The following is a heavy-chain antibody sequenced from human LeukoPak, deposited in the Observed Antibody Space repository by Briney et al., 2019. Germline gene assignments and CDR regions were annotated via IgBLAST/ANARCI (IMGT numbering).Heavy chain of an antibody. Sequence: PGGPLRLSCAASGFTFSSYSMNWVRQAPGKGLEWVSSISSSSSYIYYADSVKGRFTISRDNAKNSLYLQMNSLRAEDTAVYYCARDYRPYYDILTGYGADPAFDIWGQGTMVTVSS. CDR1: GFTFSSYS. V-gene: IGHV3-21*01. D-gene: IGHD3-9*01. CDR3: ARDYRPYYDILTGYGADPAFDI. J-gene: IGHJ3*02. CDR2: ISSSSSYI.